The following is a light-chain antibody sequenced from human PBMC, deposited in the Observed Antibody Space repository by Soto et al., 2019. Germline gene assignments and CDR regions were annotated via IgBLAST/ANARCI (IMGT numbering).Light chain of an antibody. V-gene: IGKV1-5*03. CDR3: QEYNSYSIT. Sequence: DIQMTQSPSTLSASVGDRVTITCRASQSISSWLAWYQQKPGKAPKLLIYKASSLESGVPSSFSGSGSGTEFTLSSSSLQPDDFATYYGQEYNSYSITFGQGTRLEIK. CDR1: QSISSW. CDR2: KAS. J-gene: IGKJ5*01.